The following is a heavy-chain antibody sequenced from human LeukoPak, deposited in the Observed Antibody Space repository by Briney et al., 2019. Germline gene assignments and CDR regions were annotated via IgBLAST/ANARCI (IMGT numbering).Heavy chain of an antibody. V-gene: IGHV1-8*03. CDR2: MNPNSGNT. J-gene: IGHJ4*02. Sequence: GASVKVSCKASGYTFTSYDINWVRQATGQGLEWMGWMNPNSGNTGYAQKFQGRVTITRNTSISTAYMELSSLRSDDTAVYYCARGPRGITFGGVIVFDYWGQGTLVTVSS. CDR3: ARGPRGITFGGVIVFDY. D-gene: IGHD3-16*02. CDR1: GYTFTSYD.